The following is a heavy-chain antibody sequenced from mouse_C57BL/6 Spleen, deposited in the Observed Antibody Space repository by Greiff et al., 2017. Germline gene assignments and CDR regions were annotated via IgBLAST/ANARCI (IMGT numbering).Heavy chain of an antibody. J-gene: IGHJ2*01. CDR3: ARRFGTTVVAPYFDY. CDR1: GYTFTSYW. D-gene: IGHD1-1*01. CDR2: IDPSDSYT. Sequence: VQLQQPGAELVMPGSSVKLSCKASGYTFTSYWMHWVKQRPGQGLEWIGEIDPSDSYTNYNQKFKGKSTLTVDKSSSTAYMQLSSLTSEDSAVYYCARRFGTTVVAPYFDYWGQGTTLTVSS. V-gene: IGHV1-69*01.